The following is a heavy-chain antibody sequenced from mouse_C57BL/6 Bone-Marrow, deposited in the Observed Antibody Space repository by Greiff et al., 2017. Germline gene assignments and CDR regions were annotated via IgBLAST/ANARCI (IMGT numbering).Heavy chain of an antibody. CDR2: IWGGGSK. Sequence: VQRVESGPGLVAPSQSLSITCTVSGFSLTSYGVDWVRQPPGKGLEWLGVIWGGGSKNYNSALLSRLSISKDNSKSQVFLEMNRLQTDDTAMYYCAKHSHYGYYRWYAMDYWGQGTSVTVSS. D-gene: IGHD2-3*01. CDR1: GFSLTSYG. J-gene: IGHJ4*01. CDR3: AKHSHYGYYRWYAMDY. V-gene: IGHV2-9*01.